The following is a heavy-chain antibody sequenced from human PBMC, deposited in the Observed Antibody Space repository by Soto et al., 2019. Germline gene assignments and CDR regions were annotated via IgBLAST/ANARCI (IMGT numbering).Heavy chain of an antibody. D-gene: IGHD3-10*01. CDR1: GGTFSSYA. CDR2: IIPIFGTA. Sequence: ASVKVSCKASGGTFSSYAISWVRQAPGQGLEWMGGIIPIFGTANYAQKFQGRVTITADESTSTAYMELSSLRSEDTAVYYCARDCTFTMVRGVISHFDYWGQGTLVTVSS. CDR3: ARDCTFTMVRGVISHFDY. V-gene: IGHV1-69*13. J-gene: IGHJ4*02.